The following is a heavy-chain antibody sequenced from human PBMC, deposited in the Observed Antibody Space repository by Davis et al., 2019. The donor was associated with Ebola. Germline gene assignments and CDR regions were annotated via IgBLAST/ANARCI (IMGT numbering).Heavy chain of an antibody. CDR2: IHSDGST. D-gene: IGHD5-18*01. Sequence: GGSLRLSCAASGFAVISHYMIWVRQAPGKGLEWVSIIHSDGSTYYADSVRGRFTISRDNSKNTLYLQMNSLRAEDTAVYYCASTSGYSYGYDPLVWGQGTLVTVSS. CDR3: ASTSGYSYGYDPLV. V-gene: IGHV3-66*01. J-gene: IGHJ4*02. CDR1: GFAVISHY.